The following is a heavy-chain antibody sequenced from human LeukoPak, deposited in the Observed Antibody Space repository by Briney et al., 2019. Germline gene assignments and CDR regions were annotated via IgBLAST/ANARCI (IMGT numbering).Heavy chain of an antibody. CDR1: GFTFSSYA. Sequence: PGGSPRLSCAASGFTFSSYAMHWVRQAPGKGLEWVAVISYDGSNKYYADSVKGRITISRDNAKNSLYLQMNSLRAEDTAVYYCARGDKSSGWYFFDYWGQGTLVTVSS. D-gene: IGHD6-19*01. CDR2: ISYDGSNK. V-gene: IGHV3-30-3*01. CDR3: ARGDKSSGWYFFDY. J-gene: IGHJ4*02.